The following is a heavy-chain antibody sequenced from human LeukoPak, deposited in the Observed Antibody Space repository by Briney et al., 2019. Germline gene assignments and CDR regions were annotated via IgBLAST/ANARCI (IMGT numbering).Heavy chain of an antibody. Sequence: GGSLRLSCAASGFTFSSYGMHWVRQAPGKGLEWVSGISASGGSTYYADSVKGRFTISRDESKNTLDLQMNSLRAEDTALYYCAKSANDYCSGTSCYKFDYWGQGTLVAVSS. CDR3: AKSANDYCSGTSCYKFDY. CDR1: GFTFSSYG. CDR2: ISASGGST. V-gene: IGHV3-23*01. D-gene: IGHD2-2*02. J-gene: IGHJ4*02.